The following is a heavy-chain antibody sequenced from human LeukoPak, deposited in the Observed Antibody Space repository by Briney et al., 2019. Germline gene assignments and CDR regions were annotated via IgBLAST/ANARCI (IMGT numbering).Heavy chain of an antibody. CDR1: GYTFTSYY. Sequence: ASVKVSCKASGYTFTSYYMHWVRQAPGQGLEWMGIINPSGGSTSYAQEFQGRVTMTRDTSTSTVYMELSSLRSEDTAVYYCARVASIAAAVMYYFDYWGQGTLVTVSS. D-gene: IGHD6-13*01. J-gene: IGHJ4*02. CDR3: ARVASIAAAVMYYFDY. V-gene: IGHV1-46*01. CDR2: INPSGGST.